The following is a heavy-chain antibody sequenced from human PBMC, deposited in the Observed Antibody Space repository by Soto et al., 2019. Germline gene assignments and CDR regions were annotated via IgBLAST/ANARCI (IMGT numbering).Heavy chain of an antibody. CDR1: GGTFSSYA. J-gene: IGHJ6*02. CDR2: IIPIFGTA. V-gene: IGHV1-69*01. Sequence: QVQLVQSGAEVKKPGSSVKVSCKASGGTFSSYAISWVRLAPGQGLEWMGGIIPIFGTANYAQKFQGRVTITADESTSTAYMELSSLRSEDTAVYYCARDECSSTSCYGSGHYYYGMDVWGQGTTVTVSS. CDR3: ARDECSSTSCYGSGHYYYGMDV. D-gene: IGHD2-2*01.